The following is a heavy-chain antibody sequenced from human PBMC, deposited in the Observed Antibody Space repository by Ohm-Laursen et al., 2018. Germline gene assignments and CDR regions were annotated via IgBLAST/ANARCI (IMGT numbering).Heavy chain of an antibody. V-gene: IGHV3-21*01. Sequence: SLRLSCAASGFTFSSYSMIWVRQAPGKGLEWVSSISFSGSHIYYADSVKGRFTISRDNAKTTLYLQMNSLRAEDTAVYYCARDAPNYKTISGVVTALGMDVWGQGTTVTVSS. CDR2: ISFSGSHI. CDR1: GFTFSSYS. CDR3: ARDAPNYKTISGVVTALGMDV. D-gene: IGHD3-3*01. J-gene: IGHJ6*02.